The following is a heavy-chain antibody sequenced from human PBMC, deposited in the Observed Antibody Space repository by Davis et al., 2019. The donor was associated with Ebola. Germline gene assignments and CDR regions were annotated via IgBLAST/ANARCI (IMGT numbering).Heavy chain of an antibody. J-gene: IGHJ4*02. Sequence: SETLSLTCTVSGGSISSSSYYWGWIRQPPGKGLEWIGSIYYSGSTYYNPSLKSRATISVDTSKNQFSLKLSSVTAADTAVYYCARLRGYYYDSSGYFFGRYFDYWGQGTLVTVSS. V-gene: IGHV4-39*01. D-gene: IGHD3-22*01. CDR2: IYYSGST. CDR3: ARLRGYYYDSSGYFFGRYFDY. CDR1: GGSISSSSYY.